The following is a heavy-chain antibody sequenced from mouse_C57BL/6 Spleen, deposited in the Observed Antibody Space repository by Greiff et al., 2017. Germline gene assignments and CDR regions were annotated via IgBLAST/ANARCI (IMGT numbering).Heavy chain of an antibody. D-gene: IGHD2-4*01. CDR2: IHPNSGST. CDR3: AGGLRRPFDY. Sequence: QVQLQQPGAELVKPGASVKLSCKASGYTFTSYWMHWVKQRPGQGLEWIGMIHPNSGSTNYNEKFKSKATLTVAKSSSTAYMQRSSLTSEDAAVYYCAGGLRRPFDYWGQGTTLTVSS. J-gene: IGHJ2*01. CDR1: GYTFTSYW. V-gene: IGHV1-64*01.